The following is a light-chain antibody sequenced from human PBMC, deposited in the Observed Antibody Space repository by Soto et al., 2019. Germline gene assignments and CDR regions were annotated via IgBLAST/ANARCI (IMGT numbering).Light chain of an antibody. CDR1: QSVSSSY. V-gene: IGKV3-20*01. Sequence: EIVLTQSPGTLSLSPGERATLSCRASQSVSSSYLVWYQQRPGQPSRLLIYGTSNRAAGIPDRFTGTGSGTDFTLTIYSLEPEDSAVYYCQQYGSSALTFGGGTKV. CDR2: GTS. CDR3: QQYGSSALT. J-gene: IGKJ4*01.